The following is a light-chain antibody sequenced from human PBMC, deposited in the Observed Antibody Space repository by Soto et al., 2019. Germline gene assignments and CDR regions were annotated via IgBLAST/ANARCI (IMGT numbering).Light chain of an antibody. Sequence: QSELTHPPSASGSPGQSVTISCTGTSSDVGGYNYVSWYQHHPGKVPRFLIYEVDKRPSGVPDRFSGSKSGNTAYLTISGLQVEDEADYFCSSFVDGSSYVFGTGTKVTVL. CDR3: SSFVDGSSYV. CDR2: EVD. CDR1: SSDVGGYNY. V-gene: IGLV2-8*01. J-gene: IGLJ1*01.